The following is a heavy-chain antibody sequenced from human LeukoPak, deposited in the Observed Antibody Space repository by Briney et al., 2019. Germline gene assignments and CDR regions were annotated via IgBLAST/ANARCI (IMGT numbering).Heavy chain of an antibody. Sequence: PSETLSLTCTVAGGSISSHIHYWGWIRQAPGKGLEWIGSIYYSGSTYYNPSLKSRVTISVDTSKNQFSLKLSSVTAADTAVYYCARSVDYYDSRGYFRFDYWGQGTLVTVSS. V-gene: IGHV4-39*01. J-gene: IGHJ4*02. D-gene: IGHD3-22*01. CDR2: IYYSGST. CDR1: GGSISSHIHY. CDR3: ARSVDYYDSRGYFRFDY.